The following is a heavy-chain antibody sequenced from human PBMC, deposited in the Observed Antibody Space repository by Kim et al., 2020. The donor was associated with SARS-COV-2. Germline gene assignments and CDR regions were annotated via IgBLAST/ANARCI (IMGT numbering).Heavy chain of an antibody. V-gene: IGHV1-18*01. Sequence: ASVKVSCKASGYTFTSYGISWVRQAPGQGLEWMGWISAYNGNTNYAQKLQGRVTMTTDTSTSTAYMELRSLRSDDTAVYYCARNTYYYDSRSGWFDPWGQGTLVTVSS. D-gene: IGHD3-22*01. CDR3: ARNTYYYDSRSGWFDP. CDR1: GYTFTSYG. CDR2: ISAYNGNT. J-gene: IGHJ5*02.